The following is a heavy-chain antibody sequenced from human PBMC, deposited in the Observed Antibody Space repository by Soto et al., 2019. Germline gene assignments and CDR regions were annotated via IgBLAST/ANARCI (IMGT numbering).Heavy chain of an antibody. CDR1: GDSVSSPYY. D-gene: IGHD2-15*01. V-gene: IGHV4-4*02. J-gene: IGHJ5*02. CDR2: VCHTGTT. Sequence: QVQLQESRPGLVKPSGTLSLTCAVSGDSVSSPYYWCWVRQPPGKGLEWIGEVCHTGTTSYNPSLRSRVTQSMDKSINPFSLDLSSVTAADTAVYYCARSAAWYAIQAWGPGTLVIVSS. CDR3: ARSAAWYAIQA.